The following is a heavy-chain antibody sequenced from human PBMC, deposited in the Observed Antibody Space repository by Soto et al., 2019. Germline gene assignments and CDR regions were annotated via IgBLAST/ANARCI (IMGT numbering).Heavy chain of an antibody. CDR3: ARAQGSSTSLEIYYYYYYGMDV. V-gene: IGHV1-69*01. Sequence: QVQLVQSGAEVQKPGSSVKVSCKASGGTFSSYAISWVRQAPGQGLEWMGGIITISDTTNYAQKFQGRVTITADESTSTAYMELSSLRSEDTAVYYWARAQGSSTSLEIYYYYYYGMDVWGQGTTVTVSS. CDR2: IITISDTT. J-gene: IGHJ6*02. D-gene: IGHD2-2*01. CDR1: GGTFSSYA.